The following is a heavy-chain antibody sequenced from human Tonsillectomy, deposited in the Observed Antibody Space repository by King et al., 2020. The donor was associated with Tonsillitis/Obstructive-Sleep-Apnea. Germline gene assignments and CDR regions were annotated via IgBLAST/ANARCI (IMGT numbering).Heavy chain of an antibody. J-gene: IGHJ5*02. Sequence: QLQESGPGLVKPSETLSLTCTVSGDSISNYFWSWIRQPPGKGLEWIGYIYYSGTTNYNPSLKSRVTISVDTSKNQFSLKLSSVTAADTAVYYCARQNSSGEFDPWGQGTLVTVSS. CDR1: GDSISNYF. D-gene: IGHD6-19*01. V-gene: IGHV4-59*01. CDR2: IYYSGTT. CDR3: ARQNSSGEFDP.